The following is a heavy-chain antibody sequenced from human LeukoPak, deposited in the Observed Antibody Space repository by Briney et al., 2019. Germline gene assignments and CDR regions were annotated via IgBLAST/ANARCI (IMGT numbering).Heavy chain of an antibody. CDR2: INPNRGGT. J-gene: IGHJ4*02. V-gene: IGHV1-2*02. Sequence: ASLKVSCKASGYTFTGYYMHWVRQAPGQGLEWMGWINPNRGGTNYAQKFQGRVTMTRDTSISTAYMELSRLRSDDTAVYYCARVEPRGIAVAGPVFDYWGQGTLVTVSS. CDR1: GYTFTGYY. CDR3: ARVEPRGIAVAGPVFDY. D-gene: IGHD6-19*01.